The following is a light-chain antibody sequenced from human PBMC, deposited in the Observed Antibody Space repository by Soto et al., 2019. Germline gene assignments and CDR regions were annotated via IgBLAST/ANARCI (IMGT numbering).Light chain of an antibody. J-gene: IGKJ1*01. V-gene: IGKV3-20*01. CDR2: AAS. CDR1: QSVGSNF. Sequence: IGLTQSPGTLYLSPGERATLACRASQSVGSNFLAWYQQNRGQAPRILIYAASNRASGIPDRVSGSGSGSDFHLTISRIAPEDFAVYSCQPYASPPWAFGKGTRVEI. CDR3: QPYASPPWA.